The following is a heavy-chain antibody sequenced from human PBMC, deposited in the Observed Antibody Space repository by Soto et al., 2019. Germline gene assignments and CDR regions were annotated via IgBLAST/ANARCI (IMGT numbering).Heavy chain of an antibody. CDR3: ARAWFGETSLYYCYYMDA. CDR1: GGSISSYY. J-gene: IGHJ6*03. Sequence: PSETLSLTCTVSGGSISSYYWSWIRQPPGKGLEWIGYIYYSGSTNYNPSLKSRVTISVDTSNNHFSLKLSSVTAADTAVYYCARAWFGETSLYYCYYMDAWGKGTTVTVSS. D-gene: IGHD3-10*01. V-gene: IGHV4-59*01. CDR2: IYYSGST.